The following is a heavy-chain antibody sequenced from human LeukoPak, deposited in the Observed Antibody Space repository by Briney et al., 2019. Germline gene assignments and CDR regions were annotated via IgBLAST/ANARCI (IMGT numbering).Heavy chain of an antibody. CDR1: GGSISSSNW. J-gene: IGHJ4*02. CDR2: IYHSGST. CDR3: ARERGGDGYSGYDLRVLFDY. Sequence: PSETLSLTCAVSGGSISSSNWWSWVRQPPGKGLEWIGEIYHSGSTNYNPSLKSRVTISVDKSKNQFSLKLSSVTAADTAVYYCARERGGDGYSGYDLRVLFDYWGQGTLVTVSS. V-gene: IGHV4-4*02. D-gene: IGHD5-12*01.